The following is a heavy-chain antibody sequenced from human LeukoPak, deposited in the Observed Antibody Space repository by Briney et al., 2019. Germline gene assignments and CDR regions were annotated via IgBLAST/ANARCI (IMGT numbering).Heavy chain of an antibody. D-gene: IGHD5-24*01. CDR3: AQLDNWFDP. Sequence: SAKDSCKASGGTFCSYPVSWGRPAPGQGREWMGAIIPILGTANYAQKFQGRVTITTDESTSTAYMELSSLRSEDTAVYYCAQLDNWFDPWGQGTLVTVSS. J-gene: IGHJ5*02. V-gene: IGHV1-69*05. CDR2: IIPILGTA. CDR1: GGTFCSYP.